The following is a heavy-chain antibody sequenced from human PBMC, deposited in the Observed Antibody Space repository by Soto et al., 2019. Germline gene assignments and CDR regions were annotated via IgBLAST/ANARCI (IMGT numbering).Heavy chain of an antibody. D-gene: IGHD2-2*01. CDR1: GFTFSSYA. J-gene: IGHJ4*02. CDR2: ISGSGGST. CDR3: AKDRPCSSTSCQPRGIAY. Sequence: GGSLRLSCAASGFTFSSYAMSWVRQAPGKGLEWVSAISGSGGSTYYADSVKGRFTISRENYKNTLYLQMNSLRAEDTAVYYCAKDRPCSSTSCQPRGIAYWGQGTLVTVSS. V-gene: IGHV3-23*01.